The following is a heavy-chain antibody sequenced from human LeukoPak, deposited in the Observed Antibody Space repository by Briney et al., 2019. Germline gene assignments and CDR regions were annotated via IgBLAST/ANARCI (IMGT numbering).Heavy chain of an antibody. Sequence: SETLSLTCTVSGGSISSYYWSWIRQPAGKGLEWIGRIYTSGSTNYNPSLKSRVTMSVDTSKNQFSLKLSSVTAADTAVYYCARGQWLVNWGDYYYYMDVWGKGTTVTVSS. D-gene: IGHD6-19*01. J-gene: IGHJ6*03. V-gene: IGHV4-4*07. CDR1: GGSISSYY. CDR2: IYTSGST. CDR3: ARGQWLVNWGDYYYYMDV.